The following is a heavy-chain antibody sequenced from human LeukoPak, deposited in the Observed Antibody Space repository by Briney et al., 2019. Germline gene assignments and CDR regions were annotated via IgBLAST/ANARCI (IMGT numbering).Heavy chain of an antibody. CDR2: ISYDGSNK. V-gene: IGHV3-30-3*01. CDR3: AREGRILSY. J-gene: IGHJ4*02. CDR1: GFTFSSYA. D-gene: IGHD2-15*01. Sequence: QPGRSLRLSCAASGFTFSSYAMHWVRQAPGKGLEWVAVISYDGSNKYYADSVKGRFTISRDNSKNTLYLQMNSLRAEDTAVYYCAREGRILSYWGQGTLVTVSS.